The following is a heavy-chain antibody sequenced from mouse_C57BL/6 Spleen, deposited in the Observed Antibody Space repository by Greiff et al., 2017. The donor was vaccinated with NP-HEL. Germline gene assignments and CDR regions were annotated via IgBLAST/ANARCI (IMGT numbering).Heavy chain of an antibody. Sequence: EVQLQQSGTVLARPGASVKMSCKTSGYTFTSYWMHWVKQRPGQGLEWIGAIYPGNSDTSYNQKFKGKAKLTAVTSASTAYMELSSLTNEDSAVYYCTRGDYYGSRGEYAMDYWGQGTSVTVSS. CDR1: GYTFTSYW. D-gene: IGHD1-1*01. CDR3: TRGDYYGSRGEYAMDY. J-gene: IGHJ4*01. CDR2: IYPGNSDT. V-gene: IGHV1-5*01.